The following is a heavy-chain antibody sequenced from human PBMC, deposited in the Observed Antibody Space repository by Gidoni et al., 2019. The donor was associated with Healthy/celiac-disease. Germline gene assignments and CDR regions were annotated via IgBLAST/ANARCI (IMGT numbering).Heavy chain of an antibody. D-gene: IGHD3-22*01. Sequence: EVPLVEPGGGLVQPGGSLSLSCAASGFTFSSYWMSWVRQAPGKGLEWVANRKQDGSEKYYVDSVKGRFTISRDNAKNSLYLQMNSLRAEDTAVYYCARINLIKDSMWLFRSFDYWGQGTLVTVSS. V-gene: IGHV3-7*01. CDR2: RKQDGSEK. CDR1: GFTFSSYW. CDR3: ARINLIKDSMWLFRSFDY. J-gene: IGHJ4*02.